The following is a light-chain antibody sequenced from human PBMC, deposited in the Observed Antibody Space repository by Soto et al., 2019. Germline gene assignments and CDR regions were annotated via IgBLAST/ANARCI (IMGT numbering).Light chain of an antibody. CDR2: DAS. Sequence: AIQLTQSPSSLSASVGDRVTITCRASQGISTALAWCQQKPGQAPKLLIYDASTLESGVPARFSGSGSVTDFTLTISSLQPEDFETYYCHQFDSYPLTFGGGTKVEI. CDR3: HQFDSYPLT. CDR1: QGISTA. V-gene: IGKV1-13*02. J-gene: IGKJ4*01.